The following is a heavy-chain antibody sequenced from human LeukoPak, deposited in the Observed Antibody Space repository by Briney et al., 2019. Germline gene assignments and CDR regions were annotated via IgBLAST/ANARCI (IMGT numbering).Heavy chain of an antibody. CDR3: ARGDGYSYGL. Sequence: SETLSLTCTVSGGSISSSSYYWGWLRQPPGTGLEWIGEINHSGGTNYNPSLKSRVTISVDTSKNQFSLKLSSVTAADTAVYYCARGDGYSYGLWGQGTLVTVSS. CDR2: INHSGGT. CDR1: GGSISSSSYY. J-gene: IGHJ4*02. D-gene: IGHD5-18*01. V-gene: IGHV4-39*07.